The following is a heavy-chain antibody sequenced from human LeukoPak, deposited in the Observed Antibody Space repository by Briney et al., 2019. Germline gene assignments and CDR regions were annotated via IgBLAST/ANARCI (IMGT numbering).Heavy chain of an antibody. Sequence: ETLSLTCAVYGGSFSGYYWSWVRHAPGKGLEWVSAISGSGGSTYYADSVKGRFTISRDNSKNTLYLQMNSLRAEDTAVYYCAKDVELWPREYFDYWGQGTLVTVSS. V-gene: IGHV3-23*01. CDR1: GGSFSGYY. J-gene: IGHJ4*02. D-gene: IGHD1-26*01. CDR2: ISGSGGST. CDR3: AKDVELWPREYFDY.